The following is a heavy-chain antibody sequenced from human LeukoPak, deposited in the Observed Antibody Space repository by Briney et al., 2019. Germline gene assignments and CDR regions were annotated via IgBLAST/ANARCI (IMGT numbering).Heavy chain of an antibody. J-gene: IGHJ3*02. Sequence: SQTLSLTCTVSGDSITSGSYYWAWIRQHPGKGLEWIGYIYYTGGTHCNPSLKSRLTISVDTSENHFSLKLSSVTAADTAIYFCARAPGAFDIWGQGTMVTVSS. CDR1: GDSITSGSYY. CDR3: ARAPGAFDI. CDR2: IYYTGGT. V-gene: IGHV4-31*03.